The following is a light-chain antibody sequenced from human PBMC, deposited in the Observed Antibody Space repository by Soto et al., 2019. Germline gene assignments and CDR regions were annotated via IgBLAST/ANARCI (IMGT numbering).Light chain of an antibody. Sequence: DIHMTQSPSTLSGSVGDRVTITFRASQTISSWLAWYQQKPGKAPKLLIYEASSLESGVPSRFGGSGSGTEFTLTISSLQPDDFATYYCQQYNTYLWTFGQGTKVDIK. J-gene: IGKJ1*01. CDR3: QQYNTYLWT. CDR1: QTISSW. V-gene: IGKV1-5*03. CDR2: EAS.